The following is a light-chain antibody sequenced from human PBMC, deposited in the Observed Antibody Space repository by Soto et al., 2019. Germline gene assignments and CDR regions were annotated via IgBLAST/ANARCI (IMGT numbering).Light chain of an antibody. CDR1: QSVFTS. Sequence: EIVLTQSPATLSLSPGERATLSCRASQSVFTSLAWFQQKPGQAPKLLISDTSNRATGIPARFSGSGSGTDFTLTISSLEPEDFAVYYCQQRNSWPLTVGG. CDR3: QQRNSWPLT. V-gene: IGKV3-11*01. CDR2: DTS. J-gene: IGKJ4*01.